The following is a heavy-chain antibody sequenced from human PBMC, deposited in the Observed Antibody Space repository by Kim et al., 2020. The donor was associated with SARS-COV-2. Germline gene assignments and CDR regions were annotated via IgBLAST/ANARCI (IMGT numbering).Heavy chain of an antibody. D-gene: IGHD1-1*01. V-gene: IGHV1-69*13. J-gene: IGHJ6*02. Sequence: SVKVSCKASGGTFSSYAITWVRQAPGQGLEWMGGIIPIFATTNYAQKFQGRVAITADESTTTVSLELSSLRSEDTAVYFCARGFYTGNDRAGYYHAMDVWGQGTTVTVSS. CDR1: GGTFSSYA. CDR3: ARGFYTGNDRAGYYHAMDV. CDR2: IIPIFATT.